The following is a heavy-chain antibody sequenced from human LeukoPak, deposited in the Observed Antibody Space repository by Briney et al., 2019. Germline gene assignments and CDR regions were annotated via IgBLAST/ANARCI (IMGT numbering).Heavy chain of an antibody. CDR3: ARMYRYYDSSGSPTYYFDY. D-gene: IGHD3-22*01. Sequence: SETLSLTCAVYGGSFSGYYWSWIRQPPGKGLEWIGEINHSGSTNYNPSLKSRVTISVDKSKNQFSLKLSSVTAADTAVYYCARMYRYYDSSGSPTYYFDYWGQGTLVTVSS. CDR1: GGSFSGYY. V-gene: IGHV4-34*01. CDR2: INHSGST. J-gene: IGHJ4*02.